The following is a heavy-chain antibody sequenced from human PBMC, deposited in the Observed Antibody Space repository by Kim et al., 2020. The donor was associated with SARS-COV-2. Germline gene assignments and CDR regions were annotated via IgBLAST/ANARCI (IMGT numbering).Heavy chain of an antibody. J-gene: IGHJ5*02. V-gene: IGHV4-61*02. Sequence: SETLSLTCTVSGGSISSGSYYWSWIRQPAGKGLEWIGRIYTSGSTNYNPSLKSRVTISVDTSKNQFSLKLSSVTAADTAVYYCARDQRYYDILTGYWAWFDPWGQGTLVTVSS. D-gene: IGHD3-9*01. CDR1: GGSISSGSYY. CDR3: ARDQRYYDILTGYWAWFDP. CDR2: IYTSGST.